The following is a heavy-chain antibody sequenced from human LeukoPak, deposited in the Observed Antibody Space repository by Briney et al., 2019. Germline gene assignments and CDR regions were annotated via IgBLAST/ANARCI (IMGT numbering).Heavy chain of an antibody. CDR3: ARGLYQDYYVSSGSSPPEH. D-gene: IGHD3-22*01. J-gene: IGHJ1*01. Sequence: GGSLRLSCAASGFTFSSYSMNWVRQAPGKGLEWVSSISSSGSYIYYADSMQGRFTIPRDNSKNSLFLQMNSLRAEDTAVYYCARGLYQDYYVSSGSSPPEHWGQGTLVTVSS. CDR1: GFTFSSYS. V-gene: IGHV3-21*01. CDR2: ISSSGSYI.